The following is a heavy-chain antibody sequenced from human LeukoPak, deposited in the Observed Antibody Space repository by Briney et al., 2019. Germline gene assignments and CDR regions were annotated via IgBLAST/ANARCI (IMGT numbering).Heavy chain of an antibody. CDR2: INSDGTGT. J-gene: IGHJ3*02. CDR1: GFTFSSYT. Sequence: PGGSLRPSCAASGFTFSSYTMHWVPQAPGKGPVWVSRINSDGTGTMYADSVKGRFTNSRDNAKNTLYLQMNSLRAEDTAVYYCAKHPAFDIWGQGTMVTVSS. CDR3: AKHPAFDI. V-gene: IGHV3-74*03.